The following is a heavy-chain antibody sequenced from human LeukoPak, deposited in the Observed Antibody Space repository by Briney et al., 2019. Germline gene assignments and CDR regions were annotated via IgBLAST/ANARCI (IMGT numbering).Heavy chain of an antibody. CDR3: GTGWAIDF. J-gene: IGHJ4*02. D-gene: IGHD5-24*01. CDR2: IKQDGSEK. Sequence: GGSLRFSCAASGFTLSDHWMTWVRQAPGKGLECVAIIKQDGSEKYYVDSVKGRFTISRDNAKNSLYLQMNSLRAEDTAVYYCGTGWAIDFWGQGTLVTVSS. V-gene: IGHV3-7*01. CDR1: GFTLSDHW.